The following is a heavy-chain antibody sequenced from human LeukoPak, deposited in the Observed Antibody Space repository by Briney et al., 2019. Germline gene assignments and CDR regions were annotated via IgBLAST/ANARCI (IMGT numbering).Heavy chain of an antibody. CDR3: AKGISLLRDLRKEINDAFDI. J-gene: IGHJ3*02. Sequence: PGGSLRLSCAASGFTFDDYAMHWVRQAPGKGLEWVSLNTGDGGSTYYADSVKGRFTISRDNSKNFLYLQMNSLRTEDTALYYCAKGISLLRDLRKEINDAFDIWGRGTMVTVSS. CDR1: GFTFDDYA. CDR2: NTGDGGST. D-gene: IGHD3-22*01. V-gene: IGHV3-43*02.